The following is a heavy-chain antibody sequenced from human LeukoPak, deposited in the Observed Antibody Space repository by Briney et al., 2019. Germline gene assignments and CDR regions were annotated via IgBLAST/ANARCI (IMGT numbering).Heavy chain of an antibody. CDR2: IIPILGIT. CDR3: AREEGAGYSSSWYRAEYFQH. D-gene: IGHD6-13*01. V-gene: IGHV1-69*04. J-gene: IGHJ1*01. Sequence: SVTVSCNAYGGTFSSYAISWVRQAHRQGSGWVGRIIPILGITNYAKKFQGRVTTSAGKSTSTAYMGLSSLRSEDTAVYYCAREEGAGYSSSWYRAEYFQHWGQGTLVTVSS. CDR1: GGTFSSYA.